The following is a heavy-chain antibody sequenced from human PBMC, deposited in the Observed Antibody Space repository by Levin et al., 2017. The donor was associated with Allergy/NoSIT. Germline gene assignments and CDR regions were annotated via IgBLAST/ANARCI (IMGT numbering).Heavy chain of an antibody. CDR1: GFTFSSFS. CDR2: ISSGSSTI. D-gene: IGHD2-15*01. V-gene: IGHV3-48*02. J-gene: IGHJ4*02. Sequence: GGSLRLSCAASGFTFSSFSMNWVRQTPGKGLEWVSYISSGSSTIYYADSVKGRFTVSRDNANKSLYLQMDSLRDEDTALYYCAREISGGLDSWGRGALVTVSS. CDR3: AREISGGLDS.